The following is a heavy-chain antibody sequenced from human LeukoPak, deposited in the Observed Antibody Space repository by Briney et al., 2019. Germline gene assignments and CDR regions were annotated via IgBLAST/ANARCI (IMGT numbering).Heavy chain of an antibody. D-gene: IGHD5-24*01. CDR1: GFAVSSNY. CDR2: IYGSGST. CDR3: VQVPGGGY. V-gene: IGHV3-53*01. Sequence: GGSLRLSCAASGFAVSSNYMTWIRQAPGKGLEWVSIIYGSGSTYYADSVKGRFTISRDNSKNTLYLQVNSLRAEDTAVYYCVQVPGGGYWGQGTLVTVSS. J-gene: IGHJ4*02.